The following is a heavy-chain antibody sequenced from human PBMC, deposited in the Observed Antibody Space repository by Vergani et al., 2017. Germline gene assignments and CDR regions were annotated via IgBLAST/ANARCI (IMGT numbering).Heavy chain of an antibody. Sequence: QVQLVQSGAEVKKPGASVKVSCKASCYTFTSYVISWVRPATGQGLEWMGWISAYNGNTNYAQKLQGRVTMTTDTTTSTAYMELRSLRSDDTAVYYCAREQWLTIDYFDCWGQGTLVTVS. CDR2: ISAYNGNT. D-gene: IGHD6-19*01. CDR3: AREQWLTIDYFDC. V-gene: IGHV1-18*04. J-gene: IGHJ4*02. CDR1: CYTFTSYV.